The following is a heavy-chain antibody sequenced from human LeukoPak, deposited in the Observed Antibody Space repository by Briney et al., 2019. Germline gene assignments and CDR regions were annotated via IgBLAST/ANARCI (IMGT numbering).Heavy chain of an antibody. D-gene: IGHD2-8*01. J-gene: IGHJ6*03. CDR2: IKQDGSEK. CDR3: ARENGPYYYYYYMDV. Sequence: GGSLRLSCAASGFTFSSYWMSWVRQAPGKGLEWVANIKQDGSEKDYVDSVKGRFTISRDNAKNTLYLQMNSLRAEDTAVYYCARENGPYYYYYYMDVWGKGTTVTVSS. CDR1: GFTFSSYW. V-gene: IGHV3-7*01.